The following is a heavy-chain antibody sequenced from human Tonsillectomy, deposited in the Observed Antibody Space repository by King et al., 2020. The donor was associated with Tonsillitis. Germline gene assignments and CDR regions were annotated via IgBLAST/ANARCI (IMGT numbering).Heavy chain of an antibody. V-gene: IGHV3-30*18. J-gene: IGHJ6*02. Sequence: QLVQSGGGVVQPGRSLRLSCAASGFTFTNYANHWVRPAPGKGLVWGAVISHDGNNKYYVDSVKGRFTISRDNSKNTLYLQMNSLRAEDTAVYYCAKEVTIGYDYYGLDVWGQGTTVTVTS. D-gene: IGHD3-9*01. CDR2: ISHDGNNK. CDR1: GFTFTNYA. CDR3: AKEVTIGYDYYGLDV.